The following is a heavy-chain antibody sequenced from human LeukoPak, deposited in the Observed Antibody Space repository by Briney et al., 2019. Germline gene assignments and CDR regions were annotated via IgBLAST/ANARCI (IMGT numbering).Heavy chain of an antibody. D-gene: IGHD1-26*01. J-gene: IGHJ4*02. CDR3: TRESGSYHGNDY. V-gene: IGHV1-2*06. CDR2: INPNNGAT. CDR1: EYIFTGYY. Sequence: ASVTVSCTASEYIFTGYYMHWVRQAPGQGLEWMGRINPNNGATNYAQKFQGGVTITGDTSISTAYMELSSLRSDDTAVYYCTRESGSYHGNDYWGQGTLVTVSS.